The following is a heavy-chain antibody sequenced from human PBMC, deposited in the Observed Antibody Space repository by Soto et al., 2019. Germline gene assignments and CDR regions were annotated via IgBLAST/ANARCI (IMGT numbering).Heavy chain of an antibody. D-gene: IGHD2-2*01. CDR3: AADRGDVVPAAMRGAYYYYYMDV. J-gene: IGHJ6*03. Sequence: ASVKVSCKASGFTFTSSAMQWVRQARGQRLEWIGWIVVGSGNTNYAQKFQERVTITRDMSTSTAYMELSSLGSEDTAVYYCAADRGDVVPAAMRGAYYYYYMDVWGKGTTVTVSS. V-gene: IGHV1-58*02. CDR2: IVVGSGNT. CDR1: GFTFTSSA.